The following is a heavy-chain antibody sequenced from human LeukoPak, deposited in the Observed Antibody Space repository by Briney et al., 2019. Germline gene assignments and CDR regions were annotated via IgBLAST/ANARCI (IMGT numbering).Heavy chain of an antibody. J-gene: IGHJ4*02. CDR1: GFTFSNYA. Sequence: PGGSLRLSCSVSGFTFSNYAMHWVRQAPGKGLEYVSAITSNGGTTDYADSVKGRFTISRDNSKSTLYLQMNSLRAEDTAVYYCVKAPRSYKTFDYRGQGTLVTVSS. V-gene: IGHV3-64D*06. CDR3: VKAPRSYKTFDY. D-gene: IGHD1-26*01. CDR2: ITSNGGTT.